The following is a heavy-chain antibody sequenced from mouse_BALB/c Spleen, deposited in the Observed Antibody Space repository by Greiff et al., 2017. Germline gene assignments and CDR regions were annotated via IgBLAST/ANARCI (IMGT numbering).Heavy chain of an antibody. D-gene: IGHD2-3*01. Sequence: EVKVVESGGGLVKPGGSLKLSCAASGFTFSSYAMSWVRQTPEKRLEWVASISSGGSTYYPDSVKGRFTISRDNARNILYLQMSSLRSEDTAMYYCARADGYYGFDYWGQGTTLTVSS. CDR3: ARADGYYGFDY. J-gene: IGHJ2*01. CDR2: ISSGGST. V-gene: IGHV5-6-5*01. CDR1: GFTFSSYA.